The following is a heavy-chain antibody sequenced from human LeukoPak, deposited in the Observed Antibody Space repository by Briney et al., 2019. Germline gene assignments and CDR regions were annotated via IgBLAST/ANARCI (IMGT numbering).Heavy chain of an antibody. CDR2: IIPNSGGT. V-gene: IGHV1-2*02. D-gene: IGHD4-17*01. J-gene: IGHJ3*02. CDR1: GYTFSGYY. CDR3: ARRDPMTTVTTGNAFDI. Sequence: ASVKVSCKASGYTFSGYYMHWVRQAPGQGLEWMGWIIPNSGGTKYAQKFQGRVTMTRDTSISTAYLQWSSLKASDTAMYYCARRDPMTTVTTGNAFDIWGQGTMVTVSS.